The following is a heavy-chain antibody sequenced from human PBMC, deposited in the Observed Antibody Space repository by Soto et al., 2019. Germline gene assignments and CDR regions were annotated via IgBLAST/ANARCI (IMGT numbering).Heavy chain of an antibody. CDR1: GYTFTSYG. CDR3: ARDRSIRSGSYYRGVNYYGTDV. Sequence: ASVKVSCKASGYTFTSYGISWVRQAPGQGLEWMGWISAYNGNTNYAQKLQGRVTMTTDTSTSTAYMELRSLRSDDTAVYYCARDRSIRSGSYYRGVNYYGTDVRGPATTAPVS. V-gene: IGHV1-18*01. D-gene: IGHD3-10*01. J-gene: IGHJ6*02. CDR2: ISAYNGNT.